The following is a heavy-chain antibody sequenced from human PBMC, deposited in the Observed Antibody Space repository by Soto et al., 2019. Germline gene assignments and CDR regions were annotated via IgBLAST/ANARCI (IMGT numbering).Heavy chain of an antibody. V-gene: IGHV4-31*03. D-gene: IGHD2-2*01. CDR1: GGSISSGSYY. CDR3: ARGPPGYCSSTSCYDYYYYAMDV. CDR2: IYYSGST. J-gene: IGHJ6*02. Sequence: PSETLSLTCTVSGGSISSGSYYWSWIRQHPGKGLEWIGYIYYSGSTHYNPSLTSRVTISVDTSENHLSLKLSSVTAADTAVYYCARGPPGYCSSTSCYDYYYYAMDVWGQGTTVTVSS.